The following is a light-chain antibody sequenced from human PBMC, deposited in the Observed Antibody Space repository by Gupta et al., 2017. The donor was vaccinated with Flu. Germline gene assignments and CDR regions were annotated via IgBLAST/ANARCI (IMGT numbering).Light chain of an antibody. J-gene: IGKJ3*01. CDR3: QQYDNPLPRFT. CDR2: DAS. V-gene: IGKV1-33*01. CDR1: QDISNY. Sequence: DIQMTQSPSSLSASVGDRVTITCQASQDISNYLNWYQQKPGKAPKLLIYDASSLETGVPSRFSVSGSGTDFTFTISSLQPEDIATYYCQQYDNPLPRFTFGPGTKVQIK.